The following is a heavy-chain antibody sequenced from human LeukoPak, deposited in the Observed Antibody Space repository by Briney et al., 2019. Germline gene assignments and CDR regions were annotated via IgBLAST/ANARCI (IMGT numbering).Heavy chain of an antibody. Sequence: GGALRLSCAASGFTFSSYVMHWVRQAPGTGLERVAIISYDGSNEYSADSVKGRFTISRDNSKHTLYLQMNSLRAADTAVYYCARDKGPSYLSSFDYWGQGTLVTVSS. CDR1: GFTFSSYV. D-gene: IGHD2-2*01. V-gene: IGHV3-30*04. J-gene: IGHJ4*02. CDR3: ARDKGPSYLSSFDY. CDR2: ISYDGSNE.